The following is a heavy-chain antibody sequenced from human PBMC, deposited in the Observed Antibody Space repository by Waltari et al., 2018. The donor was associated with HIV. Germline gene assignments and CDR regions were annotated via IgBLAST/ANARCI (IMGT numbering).Heavy chain of an antibody. Sequence: QVQLVQSGAEVKKPGASVKVYCKASGYTFTAYYIHGVRQAPGQGLEWMGWINPNNGGTKYAQKFQGRVTMTRDTPMSTAYMEMSSLIADDAAVIYCASSSDGGRNWGQGTLVTVSS. CDR1: GYTFTAYY. CDR3: ASSSDGGRN. J-gene: IGHJ1*01. CDR2: INPNNGGT. V-gene: IGHV1-2*02.